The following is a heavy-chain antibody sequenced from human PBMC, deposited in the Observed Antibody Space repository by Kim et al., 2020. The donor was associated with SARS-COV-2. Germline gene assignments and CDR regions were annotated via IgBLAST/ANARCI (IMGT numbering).Heavy chain of an antibody. J-gene: IGHJ4*02. CDR3: ARDPSGYPIDY. Sequence: YYNPSLNSVFPISVDTSTNQYSLKLSSVTAADTAVYYCARDPSGYPIDYWGQGTLVTVSS. D-gene: IGHD2-15*01. V-gene: IGHV4-39*07.